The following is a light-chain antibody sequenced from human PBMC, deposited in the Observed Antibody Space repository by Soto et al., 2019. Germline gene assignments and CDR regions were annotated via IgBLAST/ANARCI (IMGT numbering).Light chain of an antibody. CDR1: SSNIGAGYD. J-gene: IGLJ2*01. V-gene: IGLV1-40*01. CDR3: QSYDSSLSGWEV. CDR2: GNS. Sequence: QSVLTQPPSVSGAPGQWVTISCTGSSSNIGAGYDVHWYQQLPGTAPKLLIYGNSNRPSGVPDRFSGSKSGTSASLAITGLQAEDQADYYCQSYDSSLSGWEVFGGGTKLTVL.